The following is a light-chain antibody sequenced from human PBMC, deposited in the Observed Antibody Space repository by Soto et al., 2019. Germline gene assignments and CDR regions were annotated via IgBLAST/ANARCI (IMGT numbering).Light chain of an antibody. CDR2: KAS. J-gene: IGKJ1*01. CDR1: QSISSW. Sequence: DIQMTQSPSTLSASVGDRVTITCRASQSISSWLAWYQQKPGKAPKLLIYKASSLESGVPSRFSGSGSGTKFTLTLRRLPPDYFATYYFQQENSFPTFGQGTQVEIK. CDR3: QQENSFPT. V-gene: IGKV1-5*03.